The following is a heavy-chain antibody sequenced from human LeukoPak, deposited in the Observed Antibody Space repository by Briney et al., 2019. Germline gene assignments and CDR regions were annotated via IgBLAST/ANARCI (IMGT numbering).Heavy chain of an antibody. D-gene: IGHD1-14*01. CDR3: AITKTGYAFDI. CDR1: GGSFSGYY. J-gene: IGHJ3*02. Sequence: HSETLSLTCAVYGGSFSGYYWSWIRQPPGKGLEWIGYIYYSGSTNYNPSLKSRVTISVDTSKNQFSLKLSSVTAADTAVYYCAITKTGYAFDIWGQGTMVTVSS. CDR2: IYYSGST. V-gene: IGHV4-59*08.